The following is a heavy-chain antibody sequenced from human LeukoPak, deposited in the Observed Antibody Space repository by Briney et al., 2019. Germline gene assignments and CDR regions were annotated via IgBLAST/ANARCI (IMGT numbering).Heavy chain of an antibody. Sequence: GGSLRLSCAASGFTFSDYAMHWVRKAPGKGLEWVAVISKDGSDKYYPGSVRGRFTISRDNSKNTIYLQMDSLRAEDTAIYYCARDYWWNYDYWGQGTLVTVSS. V-gene: IGHV3-30-3*01. CDR2: ISKDGSDK. D-gene: IGHD1-7*01. CDR3: ARDYWWNYDY. CDR1: GFTFSDYA. J-gene: IGHJ4*02.